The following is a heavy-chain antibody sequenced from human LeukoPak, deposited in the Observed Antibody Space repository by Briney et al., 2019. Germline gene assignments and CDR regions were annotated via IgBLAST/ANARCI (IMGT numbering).Heavy chain of an antibody. CDR3: AKGLTIFGVVEDAFDI. J-gene: IGHJ3*02. D-gene: IGHD3-3*01. CDR2: ISGSAGST. CDR1: GFTFSNYG. Sequence: GGSLRLSCAASGFTFSNYGMSWVRQAPGKGLEWVSAISGSAGSTYYADSVKGRFTISRDNSKNTLYLQMNSLRAEDTAVYYCAKGLTIFGVVEDAFDIWGQGTMVTVSS. V-gene: IGHV3-23*01.